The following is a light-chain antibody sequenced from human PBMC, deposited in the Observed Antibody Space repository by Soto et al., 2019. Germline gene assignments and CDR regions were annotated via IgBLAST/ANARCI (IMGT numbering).Light chain of an antibody. Sequence: DIQMIPNPSTLFAPLGARDTITCRASQSISSWLAWYQQKPGKAPKLLIYDASSLESGVPSRFSGSGSGTEFTLTISSLQPEDVATYYCQKYNSAPWTFGQGTKVDIK. CDR1: QSISSW. CDR3: QKYNSAPWT. J-gene: IGKJ1*01. CDR2: DAS. V-gene: IGKV1-5*01.